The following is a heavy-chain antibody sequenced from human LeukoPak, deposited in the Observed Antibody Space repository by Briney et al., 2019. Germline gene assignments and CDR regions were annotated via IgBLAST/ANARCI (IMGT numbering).Heavy chain of an antibody. CDR2: IIPIFGTA. Sequence: GASVTVSCTASGGTFSSYAISWVRQAPGQGLEWMGGIIPIFGTANYAQKFQGRVTITTDESTSTAYMELSSLRSEDTAVYYCASSVSYSNPTYYYYYYMDVWGKGTTVTVSS. V-gene: IGHV1-69*05. D-gene: IGHD4-11*01. CDR3: ASSVSYSNPTYYYYYYMDV. J-gene: IGHJ6*03. CDR1: GGTFSSYA.